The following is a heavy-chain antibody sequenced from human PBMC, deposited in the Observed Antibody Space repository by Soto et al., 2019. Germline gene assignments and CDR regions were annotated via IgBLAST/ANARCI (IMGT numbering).Heavy chain of an antibody. CDR1: GGSISSSSYY. CDR3: ARRWGYAMVRGPNYYMDV. CDR2: IYYSGST. J-gene: IGHJ6*03. V-gene: IGHV4-39*01. D-gene: IGHD3-10*01. Sequence: KPSETLSLTCTVSGGSISSSSYYWGWIRQPPGKGLEWIGSIYYSGSTYYNPSLKSRVTISVDTSKNQFSLKLSSVTAADTAVYYCARRWGYAMVRGPNYYMDVWGKGTTVTVSS.